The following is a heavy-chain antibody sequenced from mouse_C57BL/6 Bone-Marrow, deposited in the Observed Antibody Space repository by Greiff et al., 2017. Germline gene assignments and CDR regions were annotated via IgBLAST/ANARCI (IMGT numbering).Heavy chain of an antibody. CDR3: ARRNPILIPRYFDV. Sequence: EVQLQQSGPELVKPGASVKISCKASGYTFTDYYMNWVKQSHGKSLEWIGDINPNNGGTSYNQKFKGKATLTVDKSSSKAYMEIRSLTSEDSAVYYCARRNPILIPRYFDVRGTGTTVTVSS. CDR1: GYTFTDYY. CDR2: INPNNGGT. V-gene: IGHV1-26*01. J-gene: IGHJ1*03.